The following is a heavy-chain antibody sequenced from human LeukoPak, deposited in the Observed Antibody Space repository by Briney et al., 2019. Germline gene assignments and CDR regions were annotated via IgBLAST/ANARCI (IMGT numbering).Heavy chain of an antibody. CDR3: ARFTRGGVGY. Sequence: SETMSLTSAVYAGSFSGYYWSWNRQPPGKGLEWIGEINHSGSTNYNPSLKSRVTISVDTSKNQFSLKLSSVTAADTAVYYCARFTRGGVGYWGQGTLVTVSS. D-gene: IGHD2-8*01. CDR2: INHSGST. CDR1: AGSFSGYY. J-gene: IGHJ4*02. V-gene: IGHV4-34*01.